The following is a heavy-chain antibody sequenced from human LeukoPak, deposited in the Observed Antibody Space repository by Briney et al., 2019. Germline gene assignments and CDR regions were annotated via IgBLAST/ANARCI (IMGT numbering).Heavy chain of an antibody. CDR3: ARVSRGVGLDY. Sequence: ASAKVSCKASGYGVSWVQQAPGQGLEWMGWISVHNGNTKYAQKFQGRVTLTRDTSTSTAYMELRSLRSDDTAVYYCARVSRGVGLDYWGQGTLVTVSS. CDR2: ISVHNGNT. CDR1: GYG. D-gene: IGHD1-26*01. V-gene: IGHV1-18*01. J-gene: IGHJ4*02.